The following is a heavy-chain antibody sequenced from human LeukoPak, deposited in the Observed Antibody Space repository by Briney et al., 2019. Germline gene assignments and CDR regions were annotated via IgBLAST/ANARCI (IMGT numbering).Heavy chain of an antibody. CDR2: IYYSGST. J-gene: IGHJ4*02. CDR1: GFTFSSSG. CDR3: ARVSAVRYYDY. D-gene: IGHD3-9*01. V-gene: IGHV4-59*01. Sequence: GTLRLSCAASGFTFSSSGMAWIRQPPGKGLEWIGYIYYSGSTNYNPSLKSRVTISVDTSKNQFSLKLSSVTAADTAVYYCARVSAVRYYDYWGQGTLVTVSS.